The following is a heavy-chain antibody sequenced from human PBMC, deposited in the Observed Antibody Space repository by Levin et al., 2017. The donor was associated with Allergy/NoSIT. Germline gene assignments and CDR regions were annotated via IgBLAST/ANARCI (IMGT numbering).Heavy chain of an antibody. Sequence: SVKVSCKASGGTFSSNALNWGRQAPGQGLEWMGGIRPIFGTADYAQKYQGRVSITADESTVTAYMELSSLRSDDTAMYYCTMEANIVVLPAAGDSFDIWGQGTMVTVSS. CDR2: IRPIFGTA. J-gene: IGHJ3*02. V-gene: IGHV1-69*13. CDR1: GGTFSSNA. D-gene: IGHD2-2*01. CDR3: TMEANIVVLPAAGDSFDI.